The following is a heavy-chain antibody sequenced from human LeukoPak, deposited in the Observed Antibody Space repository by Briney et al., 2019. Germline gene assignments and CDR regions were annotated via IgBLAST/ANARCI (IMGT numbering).Heavy chain of an antibody. CDR3: AGIVGFIEDFDH. V-gene: IGHV4-38-2*01. CDR2: ISHGGST. D-gene: IGHD1-26*01. CDR1: GYSFSSDYY. J-gene: IGHJ4*02. Sequence: PSETLSLTCAVSGYSFSSDYYWGWIRQPPGRGLEWIGSISHGGSTYYNPSLKSRVTISVDTSKNLFSLRLTSVTAADTAVYYCAGIVGFIEDFDHWGQGTLVTVSS.